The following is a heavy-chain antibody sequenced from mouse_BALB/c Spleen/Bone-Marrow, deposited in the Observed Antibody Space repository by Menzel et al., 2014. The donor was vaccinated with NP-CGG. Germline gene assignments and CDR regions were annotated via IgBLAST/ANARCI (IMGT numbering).Heavy chain of an antibody. J-gene: IGHJ1*01. CDR3: ARSLYGYDWYFDV. D-gene: IGHD2-2*01. V-gene: IGHV1-14*01. CDR2: INPYNDGT. CDR1: GYTFTSYV. Sequence: VQLQQSGPELVKPGASVKMSCKASGYTFTSYVIHWVKQKPGQGLEWIGNINPYNDGTKYNEKFKGKATLTSDKSSSTAYMELSSLTSEDPAVYYCARSLYGYDWYFDVWGAGTTVTVSS.